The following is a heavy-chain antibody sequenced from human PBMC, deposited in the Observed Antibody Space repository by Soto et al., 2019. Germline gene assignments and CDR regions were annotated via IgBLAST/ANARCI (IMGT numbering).Heavy chain of an antibody. CDR3: ARLSSSSSVDYDY. Sequence: SETLSLTCAVYGGSFSGYYWSWIRQPPGKGLEWIGEINHSGSTNYNPSLKSRVTISVDTSKNQFSLKLSSVTAVDTAVYYCARLSSSSSVDYDYWGQGTLVTVSS. D-gene: IGHD6-6*01. V-gene: IGHV4-34*01. J-gene: IGHJ4*02. CDR2: INHSGST. CDR1: GGSFSGYY.